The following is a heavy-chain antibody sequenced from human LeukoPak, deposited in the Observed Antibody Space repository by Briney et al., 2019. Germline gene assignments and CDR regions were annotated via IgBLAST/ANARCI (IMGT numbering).Heavy chain of an antibody. V-gene: IGHV1-69*06. CDR1: GGTFSRYA. J-gene: IGHJ4*02. Sequence: ASVKVSCKASGGTFSRYAISWVRQAPGQGLEWVGGIITLFGTANYVQKFQGRVTITADKSTNTAYMELSSLRSEDTAVYYCAWTYYYDSSGYFDYWGQGTLVTVSS. CDR2: IITLFGTA. CDR3: AWTYYYDSSGYFDY. D-gene: IGHD3-22*01.